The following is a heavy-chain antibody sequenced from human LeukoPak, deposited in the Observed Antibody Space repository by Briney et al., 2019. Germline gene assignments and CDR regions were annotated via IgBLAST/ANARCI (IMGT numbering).Heavy chain of an antibody. CDR2: IKQDGSEK. V-gene: IGHV3-7*01. D-gene: IGHD3-3*01. CDR1: GFTFSSYW. Sequence: PGGSLRLSCVASGFTFSSYWMTWVRQAPGKGLEWVANIKQDGSEKYYADSVKGRFTISRDNSKNTLYLQMNSLRAEDTAVYYCAKGDVLRFLEWLPDYWGQGTLVTVSS. CDR3: AKGDVLRFLEWLPDY. J-gene: IGHJ4*02.